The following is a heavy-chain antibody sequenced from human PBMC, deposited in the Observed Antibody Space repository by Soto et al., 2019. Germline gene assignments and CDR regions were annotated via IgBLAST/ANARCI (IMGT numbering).Heavy chain of an antibody. J-gene: IGHJ3*01. CDR2: IYHSGSP. V-gene: IGHV4-4*02. CDR1: SGSIFTTNW. Sequence: QVQLQESGPGLVKPSGTLSLTCAASSGSIFTTNWWSWVRQSPGRGLQWIGDIYHSGSPKYNPSLKRRVSISIDKSNDRFFLNLTSVTAADTAVYYCARKPDVATAKVGGGYVFDVWGQGTMVTVSS. CDR3: ARKPDVATAKVGGGYVFDV. D-gene: IGHD3-16*01.